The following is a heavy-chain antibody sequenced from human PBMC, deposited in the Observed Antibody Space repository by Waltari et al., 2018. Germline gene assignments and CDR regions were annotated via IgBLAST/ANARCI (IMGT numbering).Heavy chain of an antibody. J-gene: IGHJ4*02. CDR3: ARGAKGVVVPAATDFDY. CDR1: GGSFSGYY. Sequence: QVQLQQWGAGLLKPSETLSLTCAVYGGSFSGYYWSWIRQPPGKGLEWIGEINHSGSTNYNPSLKSRVTISVDTSKNQFSLKLSSVTAADTAVYYCARGAKGVVVPAATDFDYWGQGTLVTVSS. V-gene: IGHV4-34*01. D-gene: IGHD2-2*01. CDR2: INHSGST.